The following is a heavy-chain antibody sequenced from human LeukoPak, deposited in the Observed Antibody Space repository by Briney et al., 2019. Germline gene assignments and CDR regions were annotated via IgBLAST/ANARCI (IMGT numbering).Heavy chain of an antibody. CDR1: GFSFDDYA. J-gene: IGHJ6*02. CDR3: AKGMAAEIQLFLMDV. V-gene: IGHV3-9*01. Sequence: SGGSLRLSCAASGFSFDDYAMHWVRQVPGKGLEWVSGISWNTGSRGYADSVKGRFTISRNSAKKFVYLQMNSLRTEDTALYYCAKGMAAEIQLFLMDVWGQGTTVTVSS. CDR2: ISWNTGSR. D-gene: IGHD3-10*01.